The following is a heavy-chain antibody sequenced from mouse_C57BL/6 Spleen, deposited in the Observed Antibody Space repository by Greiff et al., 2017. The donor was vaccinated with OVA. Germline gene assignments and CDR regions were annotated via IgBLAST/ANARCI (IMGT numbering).Heavy chain of an antibody. J-gene: IGHJ4*01. CDR1: GFSLTSYG. CDR2: IWSDGST. CDR3: ARHYDGYVAMDY. D-gene: IGHD2-3*01. V-gene: IGHV2-6-1*01. Sequence: QVQLKQSGPGLVAPSQSLSITCTVSGFSLTSYGVHWVRQPPGKGLEWLVVIWSDGSTTYNSALKSRLSISKDNSKSQVFLKMNSLQTDDTAMYYCARHYDGYVAMDYWGQGTSVTVSS.